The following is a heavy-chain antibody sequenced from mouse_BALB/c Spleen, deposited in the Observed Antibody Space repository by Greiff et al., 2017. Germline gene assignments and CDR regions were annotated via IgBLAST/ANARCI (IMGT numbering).Heavy chain of an antibody. CDR1: GFNIKDYY. CDR3: AVVYGNYEPWFAY. J-gene: IGHJ3*01. CDR2: IDPENGNT. Sequence: VQLQQSGAELVRPGALVKLSCKASGFNIKDYYMHWVKQRPEQGLEWIGWIDPENGNTINDPKFQGKASITADTSSNTAYLQLSSLTSEDTAVYYVAVVYGNYEPWFAYWGQGTLVTVSA. V-gene: IGHV14-1*02. D-gene: IGHD2-1*01.